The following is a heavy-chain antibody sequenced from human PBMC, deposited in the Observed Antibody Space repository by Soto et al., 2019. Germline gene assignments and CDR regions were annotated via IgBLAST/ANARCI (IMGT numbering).Heavy chain of an antibody. Sequence: VKVSCKASGGTFSSYTISWVRQAPGQGLEWMGRIIPILGIANYAQKFQGRVTITADKSTSTAYMELSSLRSEDTAVYYCARVRGSGSHPDYWGQGTLVTVSS. CDR2: IIPILGIA. CDR1: GGTFSSYT. J-gene: IGHJ4*02. D-gene: IGHD3-10*01. V-gene: IGHV1-69*02. CDR3: ARVRGSGSHPDY.